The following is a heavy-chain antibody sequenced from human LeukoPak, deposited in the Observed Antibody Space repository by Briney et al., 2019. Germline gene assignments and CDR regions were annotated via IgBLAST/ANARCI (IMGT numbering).Heavy chain of an antibody. CDR3: ARRLEWPSWRSFHFDY. J-gene: IGHJ4*02. V-gene: IGHV3-48*02. D-gene: IGHD3-3*01. Sequence: PGGSLRLSCAASGFTFSTFSMDWVRQAPGKGLEWVSYISSSSNTIFYADSVKGRFTISRDNAKNSLYLQMKSLRDEDTAVYYCARRLEWPSWRSFHFDYWGQGTLVTVSS. CDR1: GFTFSTFS. CDR2: ISSSSNTI.